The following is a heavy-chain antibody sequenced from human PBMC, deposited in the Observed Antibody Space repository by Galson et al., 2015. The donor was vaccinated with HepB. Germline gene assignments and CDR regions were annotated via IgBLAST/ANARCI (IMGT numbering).Heavy chain of an antibody. J-gene: IGHJ5*02. CDR2: VSYTGMT. CDR1: GDSIDSRRNS. Sequence: SLTCVVSGDSIDSRRNSWAWIRQPPGRGLEWIGNVSYTGMTYYNPSLKSRLTIDVDTSKNRFSLILTSVTAADTAVYYCARQPSPGWFDPWGQGTLVTVSS. CDR3: ARQPSPGWFDP. V-gene: IGHV4-39*01.